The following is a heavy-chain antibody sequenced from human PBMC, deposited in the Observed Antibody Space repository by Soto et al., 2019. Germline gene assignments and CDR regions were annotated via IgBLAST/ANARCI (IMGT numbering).Heavy chain of an antibody. CDR1: GFTFSSFF. CDR2: IDTSGGVT. Sequence: GGSLRLSCTASGFTFSSFFMNWVRQAPGKGPEWVSGIDTSGGVTKYADSVKGRFTISRDNSKNTLYLQMNSLRAEDTAVYYCARGYIVVVPAADSAIDYYYYYGMDVWGQGTTVTVSS. CDR3: ARGYIVVVPAADSAIDYYYYYGMDV. D-gene: IGHD2-2*01. V-gene: IGHV3-23*01. J-gene: IGHJ6*02.